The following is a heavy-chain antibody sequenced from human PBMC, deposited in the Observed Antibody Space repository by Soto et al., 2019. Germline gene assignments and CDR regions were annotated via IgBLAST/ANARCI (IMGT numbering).Heavy chain of an antibody. V-gene: IGHV3-30*18. Sequence: GGSLRLSCAASGFTFSSYGMHWVRQAPGKGLEWVAVVSYDASNKYYADSVKGRFTISRDNSKNTLFLQMNSLRAEDTAVYYCAKEAYRHCYGSGSYYDYWGQGTLVTVSS. CDR1: GFTFSSYG. CDR2: VSYDASNK. CDR3: AKEAYRHCYGSGSYYDY. J-gene: IGHJ4*02. D-gene: IGHD3-10*01.